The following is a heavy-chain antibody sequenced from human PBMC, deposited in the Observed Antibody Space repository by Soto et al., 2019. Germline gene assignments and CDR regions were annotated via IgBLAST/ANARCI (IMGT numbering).Heavy chain of an antibody. CDR3: ARDGGDGYNFDY. CDR2: TWYDGSNK. D-gene: IGHD3-16*01. V-gene: IGHV3-33*01. J-gene: IGHJ4*02. Sequence: APGKGLEWVAFTWYDGSNKYYADSVKGRFTISRDNSRNTLYLQMNSLRGEDSAVYYCARDGGDGYNFDYWGLGTLVTVSS.